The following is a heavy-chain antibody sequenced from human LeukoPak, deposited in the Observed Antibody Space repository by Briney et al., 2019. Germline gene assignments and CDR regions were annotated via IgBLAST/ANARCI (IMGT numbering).Heavy chain of an antibody. CDR1: GGSFSGYY. J-gene: IGHJ4*02. V-gene: IGHV4-34*01. CDR2: INHSGST. D-gene: IGHD3/OR15-3a*01. CDR3: ARVDWFGSISFDY. Sequence: PSETLSLTCAVYGGSFSGYYWSWIRQPPGKGLEWIGEINHSGSTNYNPSLKSRVTISVDTSKNQFSLKLSSVTAADTAVYYCARVDWFGSISFDYWGQGTLVTVSS.